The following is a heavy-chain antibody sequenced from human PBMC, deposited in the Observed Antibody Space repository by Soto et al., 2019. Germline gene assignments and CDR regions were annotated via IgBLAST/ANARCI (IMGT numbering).Heavy chain of an antibody. Sequence: SETLSLTCTVSGCSISGYYWTWIRQPPGKGLEWIGEINHSGSTNYNPSLKSRVTISVDTSKNQFSLKLSSVTAADTAVYYCARLVTIFGVAPWGQGTLVTVSS. V-gene: IGHV4-34*01. CDR1: GCSISGYY. CDR2: INHSGST. J-gene: IGHJ5*02. D-gene: IGHD3-3*01. CDR3: ARLVTIFGVAP.